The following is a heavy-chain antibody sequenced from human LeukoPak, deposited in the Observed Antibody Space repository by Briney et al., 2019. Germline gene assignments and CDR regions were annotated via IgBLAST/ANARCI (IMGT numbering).Heavy chain of an antibody. D-gene: IGHD4-17*01. V-gene: IGHV1-69*06. CDR2: IIPIFGTA. CDR1: GGTFSSYA. Sequence: GASVKVSCKASGGTFSSYAISWVRQAPGQGLEWMGGIIPIFGTANYAQKFQGRVTITADKSTSTAYMELNSLRAEDTAVYYCAKDLRDGSYGDTDWGQGTLVTVSS. CDR3: AKDLRDGSYGDTD. J-gene: IGHJ4*02.